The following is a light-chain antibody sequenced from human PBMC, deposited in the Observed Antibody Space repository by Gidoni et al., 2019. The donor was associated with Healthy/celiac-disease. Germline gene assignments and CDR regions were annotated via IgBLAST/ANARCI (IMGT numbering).Light chain of an antibody. V-gene: IGKV3-11*01. Sequence: EIVLTQSPATLSLPPGERATLSCRTSQSVSSYLAWYQQKPGQAPRLHVYDASNRATGIPARFSGSGSGTDFTLTVSSLETEDFAVYYCQQRSNWPPYTFGQGTKLEIK. CDR1: QSVSSY. J-gene: IGKJ2*01. CDR2: DAS. CDR3: QQRSNWPPYT.